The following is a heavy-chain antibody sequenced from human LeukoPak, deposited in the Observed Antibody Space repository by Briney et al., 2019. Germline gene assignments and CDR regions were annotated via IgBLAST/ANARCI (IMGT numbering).Heavy chain of an antibody. V-gene: IGHV3-30*02. CDR3: AKDRCSSSGCYYAYYYYMDV. Sequence: TGGSLRLSCAASGFTFSNYGMHWVRQAPGKGLEWEALIRYDGSDKYYADSVKGRFTFSRDNSKNTLYLQMNSLRAEDTAVYYCAKDRCSSSGCYYAYYYYMDVCAEGPRSPSP. CDR1: GFTFSNYG. J-gene: IGHJ6*03. D-gene: IGHD2-2*01. CDR2: IRYDGSDK.